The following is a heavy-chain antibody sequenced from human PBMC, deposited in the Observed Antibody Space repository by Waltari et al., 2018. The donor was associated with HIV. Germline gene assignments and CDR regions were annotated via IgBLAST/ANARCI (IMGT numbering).Heavy chain of an antibody. V-gene: IGHV4-59*11. Sequence: QLQLPESGPGLVKPSETLSLPCTVPSCPITSHYLAWILQSPGKGLGRIGHISNSGSSKSIPARKSRITISVDTSARKFAVKLASVTAAETDIYYCAREPCYGSGSYYNDAFDVWGQGTQVTVS. CDR1: SCPITSHY. D-gene: IGHD3-10*01. CDR2: ISNSGSS. J-gene: IGHJ3*01. CDR3: AREPCYGSGSYYNDAFDV.